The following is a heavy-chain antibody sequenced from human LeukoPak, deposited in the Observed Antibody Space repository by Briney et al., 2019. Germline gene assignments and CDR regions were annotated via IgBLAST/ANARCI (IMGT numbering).Heavy chain of an antibody. CDR3: ANAGGYCSGGSYYSTGFDY. J-gene: IGHJ4*02. D-gene: IGHD2-15*01. CDR2: IYYSGST. Sequence: KASETLSLTCTVSGGSISSSSYYWGWIRQPPGKGLEWIGSIYYSGSTYYNPSLKSRVTISVDTSKNQFSLKLSSVTAADTAVYYCANAGGYCSGGSYYSTGFDYWGQGTLVTVSS. CDR1: GGSISSSSYY. V-gene: IGHV4-39*01.